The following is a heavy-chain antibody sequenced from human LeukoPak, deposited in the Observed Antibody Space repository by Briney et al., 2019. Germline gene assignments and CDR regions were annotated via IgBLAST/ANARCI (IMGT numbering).Heavy chain of an antibody. J-gene: IGHJ6*02. D-gene: IGHD2-15*01. CDR1: GGTFSSYA. V-gene: IGHV1-69*13. CDR2: IIPIFGTT. Sequence: SVKVSCKASGGTFSSYAISWVRQAPGQGLEWMGGIIPIFGTTNYAQKFQGRVTITADESTSTAYMELSSLRSEDTAVYYCARDACSGGSCDTYYGMDVWGQGTTVTVSS. CDR3: ARDACSGGSCDTYYGMDV.